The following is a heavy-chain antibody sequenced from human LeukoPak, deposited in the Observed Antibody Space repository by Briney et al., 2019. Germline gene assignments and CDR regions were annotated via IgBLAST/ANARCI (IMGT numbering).Heavy chain of an antibody. V-gene: IGHV1-46*01. CDR3: ARDRDGYNLYYFDY. CDR1: GYTFTNYY. D-gene: IGHD5-24*01. J-gene: IGHJ4*02. Sequence: ASVKVSCKASGYTFTNYYLNWMRQAAGQGLEWMGRINPSTGSTNYAQKFQDRVTTTSDTSTSTVYMELSSLRLDDTAVYYCARDRDGYNLYYFDYWGQGTLVTVSS. CDR2: INPSTGST.